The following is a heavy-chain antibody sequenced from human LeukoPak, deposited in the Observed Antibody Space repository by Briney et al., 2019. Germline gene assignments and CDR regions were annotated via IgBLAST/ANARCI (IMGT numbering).Heavy chain of an antibody. CDR1: GFSFSGHW. V-gene: IGHV3-23*01. J-gene: IGHJ6*02. D-gene: IGHD3-9*01. CDR3: AKDDIPYGMDI. CDR2: ISGSGGST. Sequence: PGGSLRLSCTASGFSFSGHWMHWARQLPGKGLEWVSAISGSGGSTYYADSVKGRFTISRDNSKNTLYLQMNSLRAEDTAVYYCAKDDIPYGMDIWGQGTTVTVSS.